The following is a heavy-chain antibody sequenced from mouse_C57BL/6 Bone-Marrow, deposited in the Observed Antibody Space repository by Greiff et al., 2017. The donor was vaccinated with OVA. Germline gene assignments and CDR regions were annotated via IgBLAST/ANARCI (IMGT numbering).Heavy chain of an antibody. CDR2: IHPNSGST. J-gene: IGHJ1*03. CDR1: GYTFTSYW. CDR3: ARGGFYYSNYVGWYFDF. Sequence: QVQLQQPGAELVKPGASVKLSCKTSGYTFTSYWMHWVKQRPGQGLEWIGMIHPNSGSTNYNEKFKSKATLPGDNYSSTAYMQLSSLTSEDSAVYYCARGGFYYSNYVGWYFDFWGTGTTVTVSS. V-gene: IGHV1-64*01. D-gene: IGHD2-5*01.